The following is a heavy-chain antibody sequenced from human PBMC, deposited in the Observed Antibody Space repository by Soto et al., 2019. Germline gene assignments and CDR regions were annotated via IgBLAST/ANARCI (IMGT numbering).Heavy chain of an antibody. CDR2: INPNSGGT. J-gene: IGHJ3*02. D-gene: IGHD1-1*01. V-gene: IGHV1-2*04. CDR3: ARCRERRGEGAFDI. Sequence: QVQLVQSGAEVKKPGASVKVACKASGYTFTGYYMHWVRQAPGQGLEWMGWINPNSGGTNYAQKFQGWVTMTRDTSISTAYMELSRLRSDDTAVYYCARCRERRGEGAFDIWGRGTMVTVSS. CDR1: GYTFTGYY.